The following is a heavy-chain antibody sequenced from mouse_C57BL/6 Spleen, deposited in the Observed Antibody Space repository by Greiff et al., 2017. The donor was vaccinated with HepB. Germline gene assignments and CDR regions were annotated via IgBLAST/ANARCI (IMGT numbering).Heavy chain of an antibody. J-gene: IGHJ2*01. Sequence: EVQLVESGGDLVKPGGSLKLSCAASGFTFSSYGMSWVRQTPDKRLEWVATISSGGSYTYYPDSVKGRFTISRDNAKNTLYLQMSSLKSEDTAMYDCARRGIYYDYLDYWGQGTTLTVSS. CDR2: ISSGGSYT. V-gene: IGHV5-6*01. CDR1: GFTFSSYG. D-gene: IGHD2-4*01. CDR3: ARRGIYYDYLDY.